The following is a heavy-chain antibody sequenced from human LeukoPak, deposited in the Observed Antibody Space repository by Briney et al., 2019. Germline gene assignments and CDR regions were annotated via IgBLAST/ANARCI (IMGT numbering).Heavy chain of an antibody. D-gene: IGHD3-22*01. V-gene: IGHV3-7*01. CDR2: IKQDGSEK. Sequence: GGSLILSCAASGFTFSSYWMSWVRQAPGKGLEWVANIKQDGSEKYYVDSVKGRFTISRDNAKNSLYLQMNSLRAEDTAVYYCAKDRKDSSGYYGDYWGQGTLVTVSS. J-gene: IGHJ4*02. CDR1: GFTFSSYW. CDR3: AKDRKDSSGYYGDY.